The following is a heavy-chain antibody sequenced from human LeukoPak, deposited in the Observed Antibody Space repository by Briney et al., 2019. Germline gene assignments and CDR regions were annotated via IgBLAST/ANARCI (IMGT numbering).Heavy chain of an antibody. CDR3: ARDGYSYVNYWYFDL. V-gene: IGHV4-34*01. D-gene: IGHD5-18*01. Sequence: SETLSLTCAVYGGSFSGYYWSWIRQPPGKGLEWIGEINHSGSTNYNPSLKSRVTISVDTSKNQFSLKLSSVTAADTAVYYCARDGYSYVNYWYFDLWGRGTLVTVSS. CDR1: GGSFSGYY. J-gene: IGHJ2*01. CDR2: INHSGST.